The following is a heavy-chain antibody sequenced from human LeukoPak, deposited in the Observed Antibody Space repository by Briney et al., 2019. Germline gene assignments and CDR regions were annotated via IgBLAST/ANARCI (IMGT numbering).Heavy chain of an antibody. CDR1: GYTFTGYY. J-gene: IGHJ4*02. D-gene: IGHD3-22*01. Sequence: GASAKVSCKASGYTFTGYYMHWVRQAPGQGLEWMGWINPNSGGTNYAQKFQGRVTMTRDTSISTAYMELSRLRSDDTAVYYCARDLLYYYDSSGYGAPIWDYWGQGTLVTVSS. CDR2: INPNSGGT. V-gene: IGHV1-2*02. CDR3: ARDLLYYYDSSGYGAPIWDY.